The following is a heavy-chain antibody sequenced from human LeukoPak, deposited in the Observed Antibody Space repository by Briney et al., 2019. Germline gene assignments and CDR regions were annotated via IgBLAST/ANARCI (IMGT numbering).Heavy chain of an antibody. V-gene: IGHV1-69*13. Sequence: SVKVSCKASGGTFSSYAISWVRQAPGQGLEWMGGIIPIFGTANYAQKFQGRVTITADESTSTAYMELSSLKASDTAMYYCARWAWEDTGYYYGMDVWGKGTTVTVSS. J-gene: IGHJ6*04. CDR2: IIPIFGTA. CDR1: GGTFSSYA. CDR3: ARWAWEDTGYYYGMDV. D-gene: IGHD5-18*01.